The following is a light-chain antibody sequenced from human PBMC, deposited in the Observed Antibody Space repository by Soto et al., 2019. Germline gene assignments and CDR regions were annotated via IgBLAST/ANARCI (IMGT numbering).Light chain of an antibody. CDR2: DVS. Sequence: QSVLTQPASVSGSPGQSITISCTGTSSDVGAYNYVSWYQQHPGKAPKLMIYDVSNRPSGVSNRFSGSKSGNTASLTISGLQAEDEADYYCSSSTTISIYVVFGGGTKLTVL. J-gene: IGLJ2*01. V-gene: IGLV2-14*01. CDR3: SSSTTISIYVV. CDR1: SSDVGAYNY.